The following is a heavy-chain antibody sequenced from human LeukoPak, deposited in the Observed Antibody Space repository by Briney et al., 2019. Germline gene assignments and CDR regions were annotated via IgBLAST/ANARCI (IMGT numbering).Heavy chain of an antibody. CDR2: IYYSGST. V-gene: IGHV4-39*07. CDR1: GSSISSSSYY. D-gene: IGHD2-21*01. Sequence: SETLSLTCTVSGSSISSSSYYWGWIRQPPGKGLEWIGSIYYSGSTYYNPSLKSRVTISVDTSKNQFSLKLSSVTAADTAVYYCARVTYSVFDYWGQGTLVTVSS. CDR3: ARVTYSVFDY. J-gene: IGHJ4*02.